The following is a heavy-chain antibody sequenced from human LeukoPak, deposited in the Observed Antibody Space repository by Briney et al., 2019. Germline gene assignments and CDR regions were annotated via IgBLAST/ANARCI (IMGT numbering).Heavy chain of an antibody. CDR2: ISGTAVEI. Sequence: GGSLRLSCVASVGTFSRFTMSWVSQAPGKGLEWVSGISGTAVEIYYADSVKGRFTISRDNSKNTLCLQMNSLGAEDTAVYYCAKDQWASGTSTWDYWGQGTLVAVSS. CDR1: VGTFSRFT. CDR3: AKDQWASGTSTWDY. V-gene: IGHV3-23*01. J-gene: IGHJ4*02. D-gene: IGHD1-1*01.